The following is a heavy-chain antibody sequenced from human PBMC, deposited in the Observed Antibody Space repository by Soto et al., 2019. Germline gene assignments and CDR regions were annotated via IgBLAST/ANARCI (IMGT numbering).Heavy chain of an antibody. CDR2: IIPIFGTA. Sequence: QVQLVQSGAEVKKPGSSVKVSCKASGGTFSSYAISWVRQAPGQGLEWMGGIIPIFGTANYAQKFQGRVTITADESTSTAYMELSSLRSEDKAVYYCARGRRLRDSSGYYFDYWGQGTLVTVSS. V-gene: IGHV1-69*01. CDR3: ARGRRLRDSSGYYFDY. J-gene: IGHJ4*02. D-gene: IGHD3-22*01. CDR1: GGTFSSYA.